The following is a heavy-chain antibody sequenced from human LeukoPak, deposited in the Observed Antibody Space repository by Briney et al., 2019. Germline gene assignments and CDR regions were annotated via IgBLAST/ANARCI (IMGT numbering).Heavy chain of an antibody. CDR2: IYSGGST. CDR1: GITVSSNY. J-gene: IGHJ4*02. V-gene: IGHV3-53*04. Sequence: GGSLRLSCAASGITVSSNYMSWVRQAPGKGLEWVSVIYSGGSTYYADSVKGRFTISRHNSKNTLYLQMNSLRAEDTAVYYCARGFYDSSGYYSWGQGTLVTASS. D-gene: IGHD3-22*01. CDR3: ARGFYDSSGYYS.